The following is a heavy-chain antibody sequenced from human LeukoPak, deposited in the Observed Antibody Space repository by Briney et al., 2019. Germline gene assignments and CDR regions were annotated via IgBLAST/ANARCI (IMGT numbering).Heavy chain of an antibody. CDR2: IYPGDSDT. V-gene: IGHV5-51*01. CDR1: AYSFSNYW. CDR3: ARPKTLGGYNYEFEF. D-gene: IGHD5-18*01. J-gene: IGHJ4*02. Sequence: GESLKISCKASAYSFSNYWIGWVRQMPGKGLEWMGIIYPGDSDTRYSPSFQGQVTISADKSISTAYLQWSSLKASDTAIYYCARPKTLGGYNYEFEFWGQGTLVTVSS.